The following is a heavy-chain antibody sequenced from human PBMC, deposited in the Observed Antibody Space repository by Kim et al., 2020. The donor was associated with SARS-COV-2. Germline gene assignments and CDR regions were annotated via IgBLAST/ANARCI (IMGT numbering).Heavy chain of an antibody. Sequence: YANSVGGRLTISRDNAKNSLTLEMNSLRPEDTALYYCVKDVYSIHIAFDVWGQGTMVTVSS. J-gene: IGHJ3*01. CDR3: VKDVYSIHIAFDV. V-gene: IGHV3-9*01. D-gene: IGHD1-26*01.